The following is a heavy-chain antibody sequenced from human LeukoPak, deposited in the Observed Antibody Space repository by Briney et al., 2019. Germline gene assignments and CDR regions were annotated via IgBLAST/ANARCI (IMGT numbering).Heavy chain of an antibody. Sequence: GGTLRLSCAASGFIFSNYAMTGVRQAPGRGVYGGSTISGSDGSTYYAESVKGRFTISSDDSKNTLYRQMNSLRAEDTAVYYCAKDAHYISGNMDVWGKGTTVTVSS. CDR3: AKDAHYISGNMDV. V-gene: IGHV3-23*01. CDR2: ISGSDGST. D-gene: IGHD3-16*01. J-gene: IGHJ6*03. CDR1: GFIFSNYA.